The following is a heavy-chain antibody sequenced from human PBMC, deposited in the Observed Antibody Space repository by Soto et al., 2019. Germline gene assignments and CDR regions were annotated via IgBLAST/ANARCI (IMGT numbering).Heavy chain of an antibody. D-gene: IGHD2-15*01. V-gene: IGHV4-30-2*06. J-gene: IGHJ4*01. CDR3: ARGGGSDCFDF. CDR2: IGHLETT. CDR1: GIAMTYGVYS. Sequence: SETLSLTSSVSGIAMTYGVYSWSWIRQSPEKGLERLGYIGHLETTSYNPSFKSRLSLCIDRTRNQFSLSLSSMTAAYKAVNYCARGGGSDCFDFWGHGNQFTVSS.